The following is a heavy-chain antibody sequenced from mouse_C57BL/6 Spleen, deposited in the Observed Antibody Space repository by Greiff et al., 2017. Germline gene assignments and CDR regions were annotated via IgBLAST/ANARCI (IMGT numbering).Heavy chain of an antibody. Sequence: EVNVVESGGGLVKPGGSLKLSCAASGFTFSDYGMDWVRQAPEKGLEWVAYISSGSSTIYYADTVKGRFTISRDNAKNTLFLQMTSLRSEDTAMYYCARGFYDGYYAFDYWGQGTTLTVSS. V-gene: IGHV5-17*01. CDR3: ARGFYDGYYAFDY. J-gene: IGHJ2*01. CDR1: GFTFSDYG. D-gene: IGHD2-3*01. CDR2: ISSGSSTI.